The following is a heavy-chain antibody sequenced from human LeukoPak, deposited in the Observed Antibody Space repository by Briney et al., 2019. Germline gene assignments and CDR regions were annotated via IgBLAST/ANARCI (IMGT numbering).Heavy chain of an antibody. CDR3: ARASSPSSSWQHNWIDP. Sequence: GGSLRLSCAASGFTFSSYEMNWVRQAPGKGLEWVSYISSSGSTIYYADSVKGRFTISRDNAKNSLYLQMNSLRAEDTAVYYCARASSPSSSWQHNWIDPWGQGTLVTVSS. D-gene: IGHD6-13*01. J-gene: IGHJ5*02. V-gene: IGHV3-48*03. CDR1: GFTFSSYE. CDR2: ISSSGSTI.